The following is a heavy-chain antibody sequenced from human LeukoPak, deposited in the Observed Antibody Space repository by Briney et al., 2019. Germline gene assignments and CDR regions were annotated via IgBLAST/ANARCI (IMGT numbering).Heavy chain of an antibody. V-gene: IGHV3-53*01. Sequence: GGSLRLSCAASGFTFSSHWMHWVRQAPGKGLEWVSVIYSGGSTYYADSVKGRFTISRDNSKNTLYLQMNSLRAEDTAVYYCASTPGSSWYLGDWGQGTLVTVSS. D-gene: IGHD6-13*01. CDR2: IYSGGST. J-gene: IGHJ4*02. CDR3: ASTPGSSWYLGD. CDR1: GFTFSSHW.